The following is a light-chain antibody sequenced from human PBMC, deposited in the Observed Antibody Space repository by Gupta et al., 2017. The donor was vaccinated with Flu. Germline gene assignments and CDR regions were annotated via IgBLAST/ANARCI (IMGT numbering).Light chain of an antibody. CDR2: AAS. CDR3: QQSHTAPVT. J-gene: IGKJ4*01. CDR1: QSISSY. V-gene: IGKV1-39*01. Sequence: DIQMTQSPSSLSASVGDRATFTCRASQSISSYLNWYQQKTGKAPTLLIYAASKLQSGVPSRFSGSGSGTDFTLTISDLQPEDFATYYCQQSHTAPVTFGGGTKVEIK.